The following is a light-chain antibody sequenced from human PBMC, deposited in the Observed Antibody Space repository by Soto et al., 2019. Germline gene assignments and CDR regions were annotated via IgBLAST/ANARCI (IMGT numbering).Light chain of an antibody. CDR1: QSASFN. Sequence: EIVMTQSPATLSVSPGERATLSCRASQSASFNLAWYQHKSGQAPRLVIYGAYTTATGIPARFSGSGSETEFTLTISSLQSEDFAVYYCQQYNKWPLTFGGGTKVEIK. CDR3: QQYNKWPLT. J-gene: IGKJ4*01. V-gene: IGKV3-15*01. CDR2: GAY.